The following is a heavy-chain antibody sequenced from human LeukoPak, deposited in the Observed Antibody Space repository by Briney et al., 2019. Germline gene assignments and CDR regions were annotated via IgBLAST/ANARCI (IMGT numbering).Heavy chain of an antibody. CDR1: GGTFSSYA. V-gene: IGHV1-69*13. CDR3: ATGLVLRFLEWPGPTNS. Sequence: SVKVSCKASGGTFSSYAISWVRQAPGQGLEWMGGIIPIFGTANYAQKFQGRVTITADESTSTAYMELSRLRSEDTAVYYCATGLVLRFLEWPGPTNSWGQGTLVTVSS. J-gene: IGHJ4*02. D-gene: IGHD3-3*01. CDR2: IIPIFGTA.